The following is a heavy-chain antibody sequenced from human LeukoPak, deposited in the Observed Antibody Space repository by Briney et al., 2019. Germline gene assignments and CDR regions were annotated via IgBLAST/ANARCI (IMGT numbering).Heavy chain of an antibody. CDR1: GFTFSSYA. CDR2: ISGSGGST. Sequence: PGGSLRLSCAASGFTFSSYAMSWVRQAPGKGLEWVSAISGSGGSTYYADSAKGRFTISRDNSKNTLYLQMNSLRAEDTAVYYCASSSVLLWFGEPQGYWGQGTLVTVSS. CDR3: ASSSVLLWFGEPQGY. D-gene: IGHD3-10*01. V-gene: IGHV3-23*01. J-gene: IGHJ4*02.